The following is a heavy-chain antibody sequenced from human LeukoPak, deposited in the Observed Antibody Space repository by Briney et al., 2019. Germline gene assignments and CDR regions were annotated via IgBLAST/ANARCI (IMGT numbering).Heavy chain of an antibody. J-gene: IGHJ4*02. CDR3: ARAAYSGSYHSDY. CDR1: GGSVSSGSYY. D-gene: IGHD1-26*01. V-gene: IGHV4-61*01. Sequence: PSETLSLTCTVSGGSVSSGSYYWSWIRQPPGKGLEWIGYIYYSGSTNYNPSLKSRVTISVDTSKNQFSLKLSSVTAADTAVYYCARAAYSGSYHSDYWGQGTLVTVSS. CDR2: IYYSGST.